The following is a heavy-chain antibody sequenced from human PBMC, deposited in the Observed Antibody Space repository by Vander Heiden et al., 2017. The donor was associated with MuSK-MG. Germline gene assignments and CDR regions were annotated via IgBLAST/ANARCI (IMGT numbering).Heavy chain of an antibody. CDR2: NNCSGRA. V-gene: IGHV4-34*01. J-gene: IGHJ4*02. D-gene: IGHD6-19*01. Sequence: QVQLQQWGAGLLKPSETLSLTCAVHGGPLSGYYWSWIRQPPAKGLEWSGDNNCSGRANYQPYLKRRGTRSVDTSQNQFSLKRSYVPVGDKDIYYCARGRGTSGWYQEDTQDLDYWGQGNLVTVS. CDR3: ARGRGTSGWYQEDTQDLDY. CDR1: GGPLSGYY.